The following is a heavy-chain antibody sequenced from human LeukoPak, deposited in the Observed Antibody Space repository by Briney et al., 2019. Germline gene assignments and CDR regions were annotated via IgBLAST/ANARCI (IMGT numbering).Heavy chain of an antibody. Sequence: SETLSLTCPVSGYSISSGYYWGWIRQPPGKGLEWIGSIYHSGSTYYNPSLKSRVTISVDTSKNQFSLKLSSVTAADTAVYYCARVPTGCADYFDYWGQGTLVTVSS. J-gene: IGHJ4*02. V-gene: IGHV4-38-2*02. CDR1: GYSISSGYY. CDR2: IYHSGST. CDR3: ARVPTGCADYFDY. D-gene: IGHD1-1*01.